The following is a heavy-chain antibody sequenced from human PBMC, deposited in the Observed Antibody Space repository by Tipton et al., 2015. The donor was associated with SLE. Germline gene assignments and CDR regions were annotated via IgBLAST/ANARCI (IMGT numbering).Heavy chain of an antibody. D-gene: IGHD3-16*01. CDR3: AKTAHWGGQGWDYYMDV. Sequence: GSLRLSCAASGFTFSSYAMSWVRQAPEKGLEWVSVISDSGGSTFYADSVKGRFTISRDNSKNTLFLQMSSLRAEDTAVYYCAKTAHWGGQGWDYYMDVWGKGTTVSVSS. V-gene: IGHV3-23*01. CDR1: GFTFSSYA. CDR2: ISDSGGST. J-gene: IGHJ6*03.